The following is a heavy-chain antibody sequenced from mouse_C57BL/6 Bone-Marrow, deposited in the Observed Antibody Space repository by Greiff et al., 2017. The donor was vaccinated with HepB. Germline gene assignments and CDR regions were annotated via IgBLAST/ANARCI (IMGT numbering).Heavy chain of an antibody. D-gene: IGHD1-1*01. J-gene: IGHJ4*01. CDR3: ARHDTTAMDY. CDR2: ISNLAYSI. CDR1: GFTFSDYG. Sequence: EVQGVESGGGLVQPGGSLKLSCAASGFTFSDYGMAWVRQAPRKGPEWVAFISNLAYSIYYADTVTGRFTISRENAKNTLYLEMSSLRSEDTAMYYCARHDTTAMDYWGQGTSVTVSS. V-gene: IGHV5-15*01.